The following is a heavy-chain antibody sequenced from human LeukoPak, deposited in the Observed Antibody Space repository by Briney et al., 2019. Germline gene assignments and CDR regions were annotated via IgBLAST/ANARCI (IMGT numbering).Heavy chain of an antibody. D-gene: IGHD5-12*01. V-gene: IGHV4-31*03. J-gene: IGHJ4*02. Sequence: SQTLSLTCTVSGGSISSGGYSWSWIRQHPGKGLEWIGYIYYSGSTYYNPSLKSRVTISVDTSKNQFSLKLSSVTAADTAVYYCASRGVATVSLDYWGQGTLVTVSS. CDR3: ASRGVATVSLDY. CDR1: GGSISSGGYS. CDR2: IYYSGST.